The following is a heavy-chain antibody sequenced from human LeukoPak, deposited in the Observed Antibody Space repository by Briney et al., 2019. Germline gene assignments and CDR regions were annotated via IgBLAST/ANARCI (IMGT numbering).Heavy chain of an antibody. V-gene: IGHV4-61*02. CDR3: ARGVSLVRGMWFDP. Sequence: PSQTLSLTCTVSGASISSGNYYWSWIRQPAGKGLEWIGRVHTSVGTNYNPSFKSRVTISLDTSKNQFSLWLTSVTAADTAMYYCARGVSLVRGMWFDPWGQGTLVTVSS. D-gene: IGHD3-10*01. CDR2: VHTSVGT. J-gene: IGHJ5*02. CDR1: GASISSGNYY.